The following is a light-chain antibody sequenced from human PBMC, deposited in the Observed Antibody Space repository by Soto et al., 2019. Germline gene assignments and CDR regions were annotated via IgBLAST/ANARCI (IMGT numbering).Light chain of an antibody. CDR1: SSVVGSYNR. J-gene: IGLJ1*01. CDR2: EVS. V-gene: IGLV2-18*02. CDR3: SSYTSTSTYV. Sequence: QSVLTQPPSVSGSPGQSVTIPCTGTSSVVGSYNRVSWYQQPPGTAPKLMIYEVSNRPSGVPDRFSGSKSGNTASLTISGLQAEDEADYYCSSYTSTSTYVFGTGTMVTV.